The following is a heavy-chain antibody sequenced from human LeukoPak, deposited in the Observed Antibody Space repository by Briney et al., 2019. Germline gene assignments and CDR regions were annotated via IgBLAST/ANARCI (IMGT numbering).Heavy chain of an antibody. D-gene: IGHD6-6*01. Sequence: SETLSLTCTVSGGSISSFYWSWIRQSPGEGLEWIGNIHYSGNTNHNPSLRSRVTISIDTSKNQFSLRLISVTAADTAVYYCARGSSSIAARKDAFDIWGQGTMVTVSS. V-gene: IGHV4-59*01. CDR2: IHYSGNT. J-gene: IGHJ3*02. CDR3: ARGSSSIAARKDAFDI. CDR1: GGSISSFY.